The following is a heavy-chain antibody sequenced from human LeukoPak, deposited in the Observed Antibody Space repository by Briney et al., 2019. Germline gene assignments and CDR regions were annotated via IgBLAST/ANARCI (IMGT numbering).Heavy chain of an antibody. D-gene: IGHD3-22*01. J-gene: IGHJ4*02. CDR2: FSWIPGNI. V-gene: IGHV3-21*01. CDR1: GFTFSSYG. Sequence: GGSLRLSCAVSGFTFSSYGMNWVRQAPGKGLEWVSSFSWIPGNIVYADSVKGRFTIYRDNAKNSLSLQMNSLRVEDTAVYYCVIWGGQGDYNEIYYFDYWGQGNLVTVSS. CDR3: VIWGGQGDYNEIYYFDY.